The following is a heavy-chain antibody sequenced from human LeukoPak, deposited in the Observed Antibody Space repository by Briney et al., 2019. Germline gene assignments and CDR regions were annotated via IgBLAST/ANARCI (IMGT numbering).Heavy chain of an antibody. J-gene: IGHJ5*02. V-gene: IGHV1-8*01. CDR3: ARDYGGSSGWFDP. D-gene: IGHD4-23*01. Sequence: GASVTVSCTASGYTFTSYDINWVRQATGQGLERMGWMSPNSDNTGYAQKFQGRVTFTRDTSISTAYMELRSLTSEDTVVYYCARDYGGSSGWFDPWGQGTLVTVSS. CDR1: GYTFTSYD. CDR2: MSPNSDNT.